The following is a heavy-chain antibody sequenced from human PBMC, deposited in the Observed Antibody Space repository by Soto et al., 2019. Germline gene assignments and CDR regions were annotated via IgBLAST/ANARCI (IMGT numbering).Heavy chain of an antibody. CDR3: ARCAVLSTTSGGWCNWFDP. D-gene: IGHD2-21*01. CDR2: ISASGAAT. J-gene: IGHJ5*02. V-gene: IGHV3-23*01. Sequence: EVQLLESGGGLVQPGGSLRLSCTASEFTFSNYAMSWVRQAPGKRLEWVSAISASGAATYYVDSVKGRFTISRDNSKNTLYLKVNSLRAEDTGVYYCARCAVLSTTSGGWCNWFDPWGQGTMVTVSS. CDR1: EFTFSNYA.